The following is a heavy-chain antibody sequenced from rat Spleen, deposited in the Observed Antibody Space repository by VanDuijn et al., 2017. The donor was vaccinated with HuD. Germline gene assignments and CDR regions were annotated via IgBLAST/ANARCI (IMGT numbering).Heavy chain of an antibody. V-gene: IGHV5-31*01. D-gene: IGHD1-2*01. Sequence: EVQLVESGGGLVQPGRSLKLSCVASGFTFNNYWMTWIRQAPGKGLEWVASITNTGGSTYYPESVKGRFTISRDNAKSTLYLQMNSLMSEDTATYYCTREIAASYYFDYWGQGVMVTVSS. CDR2: ITNTGGST. CDR1: GFTFNNYW. J-gene: IGHJ2*01. CDR3: TREIAASYYFDY.